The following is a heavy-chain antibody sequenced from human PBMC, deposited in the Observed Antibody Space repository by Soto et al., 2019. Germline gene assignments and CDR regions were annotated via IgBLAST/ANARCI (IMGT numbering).Heavy chain of an antibody. V-gene: IGHV3-33*01. CDR3: ARDFLWCGSYYYLGLDV. CDR2: IWHDGSKR. D-gene: IGHD3-3*01. CDR1: GFTFSRYG. J-gene: IGHJ6*02. Sequence: QVQLVESGGGVVQPGKSLRLSCATSGFTFSRYGMHWVRQAPGKGLEWVAMIWHDGSKRYYADSVKGRFTIARYNSKNTLSLQMDSLRAADTAVYYCARDFLWCGSYYYLGLDVWRQGTTVSVSS.